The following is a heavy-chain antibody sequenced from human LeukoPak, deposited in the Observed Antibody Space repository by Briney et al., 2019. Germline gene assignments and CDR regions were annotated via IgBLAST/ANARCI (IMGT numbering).Heavy chain of an antibody. J-gene: IGHJ4*02. CDR2: IKQDGSAK. Sequence: GGSLRLSCAASGFTFSRYWMSWVRQAPGKGLECVANIKQDGSAKYYVDSVEGRFTISRDNAKNSLYLQMNSLTAEDTAVYYCAREVWSSGWGIDYWGQGTLVTVSS. CDR1: GFTFSRYW. V-gene: IGHV3-7*01. CDR3: AREVWSSGWGIDY. D-gene: IGHD6-25*01.